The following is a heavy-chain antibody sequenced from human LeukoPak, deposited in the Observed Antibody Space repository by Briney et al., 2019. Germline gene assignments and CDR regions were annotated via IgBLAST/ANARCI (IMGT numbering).Heavy chain of an antibody. Sequence: GGSLRLSCVRSGFTFSNSAMNCVRQAPGKGLECVSFISGSGISTFYADSVKGRFTISRDTSKNTLYLQMSSLRAEDTALYYCARDEWGMLIPFPSVWFDPWGQGTLVTVSS. V-gene: IGHV3-23*01. D-gene: IGHD2-8*02. CDR3: ARDEWGMLIPFPSVWFDP. J-gene: IGHJ5*02. CDR1: GFTFSNSA. CDR2: ISGSGIST.